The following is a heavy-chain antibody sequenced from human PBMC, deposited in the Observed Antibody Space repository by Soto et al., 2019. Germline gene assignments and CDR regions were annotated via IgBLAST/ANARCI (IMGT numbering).Heavy chain of an antibody. CDR2: IYYSGST. CDR1: GGSISSYY. V-gene: IGHV4-59*01. J-gene: IGHJ5*02. CDR3: ARAIDYGDYVWWFDP. Sequence: SETLSLTCTVSGGSISSYYWSWIRQPPGKGLEWIGYIYYSGSTNYNPPLKSRVTISVDTSKNQFSLKLSSVTAADTAVYYCARAIDYGDYVWWFDPWGQGTLVTVSS. D-gene: IGHD4-17*01.